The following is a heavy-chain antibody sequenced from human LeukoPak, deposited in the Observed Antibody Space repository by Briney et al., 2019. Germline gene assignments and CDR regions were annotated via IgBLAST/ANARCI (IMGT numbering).Heavy chain of an antibody. CDR2: INPSGGTT. V-gene: IGHV1-46*01. J-gene: IGHJ4*02. CDR1: GYTFTSYL. Sequence: ASVKVSCKASGYTFTSYLIHWVRQAPGQGLEWMGIINPSGGTTTYAQKIQGRVTMTRDASTSTVYMELSSLKSEDTAVYYCATLYSYGYWADYWGQGTLVTVSS. D-gene: IGHD5-18*01. CDR3: ATLYSYGYWADY.